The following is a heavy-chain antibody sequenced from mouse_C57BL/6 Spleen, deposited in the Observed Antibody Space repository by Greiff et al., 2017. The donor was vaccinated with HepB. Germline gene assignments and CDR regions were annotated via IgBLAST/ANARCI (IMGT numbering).Heavy chain of an antibody. CDR3: ARERLPFDY. Sequence: QVQLKESGPELVKPGASVKISCKASGYSFTSYYIHWVKQRPGQGLEWIGWIYPGSGNTKYNEKFKGKATLTADTSSSTAYMQLSSLTSEDSAVYYCARERLPFDYWGQGTTLTVSS. J-gene: IGHJ2*01. V-gene: IGHV1-66*01. CDR2: IYPGSGNT. D-gene: IGHD2-12*01. CDR1: GYSFTSYY.